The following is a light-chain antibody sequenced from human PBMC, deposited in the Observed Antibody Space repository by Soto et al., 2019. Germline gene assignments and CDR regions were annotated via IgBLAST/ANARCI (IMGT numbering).Light chain of an antibody. CDR3: ETWDSNNWV. V-gene: IGLV4-60*02. CDR2: LEGSGSY. CDR1: SGHSSYI. Sequence: QAVLTQSSSASASLGSSVKLTCTLSSGHSSYIIAWHQQQPGKAPRYLMKLEGSGSYNKGSGVPDRFSGSSSGADRYLTISNLLFDDEADSYCETWDSNNWVFGGGTKLTVL. J-gene: IGLJ3*02.